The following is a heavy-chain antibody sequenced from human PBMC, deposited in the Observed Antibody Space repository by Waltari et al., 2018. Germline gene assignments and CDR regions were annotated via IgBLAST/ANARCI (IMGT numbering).Heavy chain of an antibody. CDR3: ARVFGSSWVYYYGMDV. CDR2: IYRGVGT. J-gene: IGHJ6*02. Sequence: EVQLVESGGGLIQPGGSLRLSCAASGFTVSSNYMSWVRQAPGKGLGGVSVIYRGVGTYHADSVKGRFTISRDNAKNTLYLQMNSLRAEDTAVYYCARVFGSSWVYYYGMDVWGQGTTVTVSS. V-gene: IGHV3-53*01. D-gene: IGHD6-13*01. CDR1: GFTVSSNY.